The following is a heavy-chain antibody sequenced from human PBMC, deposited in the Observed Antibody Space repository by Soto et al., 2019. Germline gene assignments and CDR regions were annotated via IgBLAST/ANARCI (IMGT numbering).Heavy chain of an antibody. CDR1: GASVSSSHY. CDR2: VSYSGSP. CDR3: ARHYNTGAFFDY. V-gene: IGHV4-39*01. D-gene: IGHD1-20*01. Sequence: QLQLQESGPGLVKSSETLSLTCSVSGASVSSSHYWGWIRQPPGKGLEWIGSVSYSGSPYYSPSFLSRITISVDTSNNQFSLRVRSVTATDTAVYFCARHYNTGAFFDYWGQGKLVTVSS. J-gene: IGHJ4*02.